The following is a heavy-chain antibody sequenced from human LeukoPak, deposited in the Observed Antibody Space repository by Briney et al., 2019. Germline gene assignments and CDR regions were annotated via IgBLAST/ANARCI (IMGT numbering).Heavy chain of an antibody. Sequence: GGSLRLSCAASGFSVSSNFMSWVRQAPGKGLEWVSVIYSGGTTYYADSVKSRFTISRDNSKNTLSLQMNSLRAEDTAVYYCARDGYGNNYMDVWGKGTTVTVSS. CDR2: IYSGGTT. D-gene: IGHD1/OR15-1a*01. V-gene: IGHV3-53*01. CDR3: ARDGYGNNYMDV. J-gene: IGHJ6*03. CDR1: GFSVSSNF.